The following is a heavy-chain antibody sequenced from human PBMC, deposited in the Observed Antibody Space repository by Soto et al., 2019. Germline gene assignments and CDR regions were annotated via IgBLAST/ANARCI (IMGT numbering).Heavy chain of an antibody. CDR2: ISYDGSNK. Sequence: GGSLRLSCAASGFTFSSYGMHWVRQAPGKGLEWVAVISYDGSNKYYADSVKGRFTISRDNSKNTLYLQMNSLRAEDTAVYYCAKGYNWNSAGLFDYWGQGTLVTVSS. CDR3: AKGYNWNSAGLFDY. J-gene: IGHJ4*02. D-gene: IGHD1-7*01. CDR1: GFTFSSYG. V-gene: IGHV3-30*18.